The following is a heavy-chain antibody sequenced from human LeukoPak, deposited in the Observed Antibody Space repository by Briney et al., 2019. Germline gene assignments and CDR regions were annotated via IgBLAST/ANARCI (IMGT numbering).Heavy chain of an antibody. D-gene: IGHD3-22*01. J-gene: IGHJ4*02. CDR3: ARVLHKRNYDSSTYYGY. CDR1: GFIFSSYS. Sequence: GGSLRLSCAASGFIFSSYSMNWVRQAPGKGLEWVSYISSSSSTIYYADSVKGRFTVSRDSAKNSLYLQMSSLRAEDTAVYYCARVLHKRNYDSSTYYGYWGQGTLVTVSS. V-gene: IGHV3-48*01. CDR2: ISSSSSTI.